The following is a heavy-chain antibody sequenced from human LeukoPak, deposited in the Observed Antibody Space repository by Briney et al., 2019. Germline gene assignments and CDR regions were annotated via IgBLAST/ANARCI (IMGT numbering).Heavy chain of an antibody. Sequence: PGGSLRLSCAASGFTFSSAWMSWVRQAPGKGLEWVGCIKSETDGGTTDYAAPVKGRFTISRDDLKNTLYLQMNSLKTEDTAVYYCLGNSPQFDYWGQGTLVTVSS. V-gene: IGHV3-15*01. J-gene: IGHJ4*02. CDR2: IKSETDGGTT. D-gene: IGHD4-23*01. CDR1: GFTFSSAW. CDR3: LGNSPQFDY.